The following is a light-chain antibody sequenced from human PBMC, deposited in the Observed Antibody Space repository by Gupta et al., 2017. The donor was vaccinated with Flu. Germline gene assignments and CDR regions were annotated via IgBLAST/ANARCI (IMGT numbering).Light chain of an antibody. CDR2: GAS. CDR3: QQYNNWPRT. J-gene: IGKJ1*01. CDR1: QNVDIN. Sequence: PGTLSVSLGDRATLSGRASQNVDINLAWYQQKPGQAPRLVIYGASTRATGFPARFSASGSGTHFTLTISSLQSEDFAVYFCQQYNNWPRTFGQGTKVEIK. V-gene: IGKV3-15*01.